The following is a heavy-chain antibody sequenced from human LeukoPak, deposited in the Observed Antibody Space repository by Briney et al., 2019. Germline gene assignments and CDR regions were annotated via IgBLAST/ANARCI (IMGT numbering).Heavy chain of an antibody. D-gene: IGHD3-22*01. Sequence: GESLKISCKGSGYTFTNYWIGWVRQMPGKGLEWMGIIYPGDSDTRYSPSFQGQVTISVDKSINTAYLQWSTLKASDTAMYYCARRSLDGYPPDYWGQGTLVTVSS. CDR2: IYPGDSDT. CDR1: GYTFTNYW. J-gene: IGHJ4*02. V-gene: IGHV5-51*01. CDR3: ARRSLDGYPPDY.